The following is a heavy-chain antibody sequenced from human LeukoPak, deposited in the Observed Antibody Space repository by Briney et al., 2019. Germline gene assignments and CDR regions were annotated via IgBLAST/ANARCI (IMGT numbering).Heavy chain of an antibody. V-gene: IGHV3-23*01. Sequence: GGSLRLSCAASGFTFSSYAMSWVRQAPGKGLEWVSAISGSGGSTYYADSVKGRFTISRDNSKNTLYLQMNSLRAGDTAVYYCASPYGLGYYYGMDVWGQGTTVTVSS. CDR1: GFTFSSYA. CDR3: ASPYGLGYYYGMDV. D-gene: IGHD3-10*01. J-gene: IGHJ6*02. CDR2: ISGSGGST.